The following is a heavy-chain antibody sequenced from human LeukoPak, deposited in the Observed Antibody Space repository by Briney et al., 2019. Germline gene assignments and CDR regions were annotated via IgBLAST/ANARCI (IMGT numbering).Heavy chain of an antibody. CDR1: GGTFISYA. Sequence: SVKVSCKASGGTFISYAISWVRQAPGQGLEWMGTIIPIVGIANYAQKFQGRVTITADKFTSTAYMELSSLRSEDTAVYYCARDGEMATIYFDYWGQGTLVTVSS. J-gene: IGHJ4*02. D-gene: IGHD5-24*01. CDR2: IIPIVGIA. CDR3: ARDGEMATIYFDY. V-gene: IGHV1-69*04.